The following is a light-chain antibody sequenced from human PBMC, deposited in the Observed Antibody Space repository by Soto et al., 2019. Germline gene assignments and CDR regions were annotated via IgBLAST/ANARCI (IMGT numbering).Light chain of an antibody. Sequence: DIQMTQSPSTLSASVGDRVTITCRASQSISSWLAWYQQKPGKAPKLLIYDASSLESGVPSRFSGSGSDTEFTFTITNLQPDDFATYHCQQYNRYSLTLGGGTKVEIK. V-gene: IGKV1-5*01. J-gene: IGKJ4*01. CDR2: DAS. CDR3: QQYNRYSLT. CDR1: QSISSW.